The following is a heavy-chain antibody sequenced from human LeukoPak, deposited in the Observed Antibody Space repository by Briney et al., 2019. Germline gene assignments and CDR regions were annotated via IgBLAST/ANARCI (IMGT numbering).Heavy chain of an antibody. D-gene: IGHD3-9*01. V-gene: IGHV1-2*02. J-gene: IGHJ4*02. CDR2: ININSGGT. CDR3: ARSPHILTGENFDY. Sequence: ASVKVSCKASGGTFSSYAISWVRQAPGQGLEWMGWININSGGTNYAQKFQDRVTMTRDTSISTAYMELSRLRSHDTAVYYCARSPHILTGENFDYWGQGTLVTVSS. CDR1: GGTFSSYA.